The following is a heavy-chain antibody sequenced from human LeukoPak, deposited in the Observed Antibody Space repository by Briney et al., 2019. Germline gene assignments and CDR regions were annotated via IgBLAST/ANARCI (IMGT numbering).Heavy chain of an antibody. CDR1: GGSISSGSYY. CDR2: IYTSGST. J-gene: IGHJ4*02. Sequence: SETLSLTCTVSGGSISSGSYYWSWIWQPAGKGLEWIGRIYTSGSTNYNPSLKSRVTISVDTSKNQFSLKLSSVTAADTAVYYCARERLDYWGQGTLVTVSS. V-gene: IGHV4-61*02. CDR3: ARERLDY.